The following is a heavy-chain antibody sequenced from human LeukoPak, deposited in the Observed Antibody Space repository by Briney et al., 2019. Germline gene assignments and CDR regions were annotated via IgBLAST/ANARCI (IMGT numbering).Heavy chain of an antibody. Sequence: ASVKVSCKTSGYTFTYYGINWVRQAPGQGLEWMGWISPYNYNTNYAQKFQGRVTLTTDTSTSTAYMELRSLRSDDTAVYYCARGEFTVTTRIDYWGQGTLVTVSS. J-gene: IGHJ4*02. V-gene: IGHV1-18*01. CDR1: GYTFTYYG. D-gene: IGHD4-17*01. CDR2: ISPYNYNT. CDR3: ARGEFTVTTRIDY.